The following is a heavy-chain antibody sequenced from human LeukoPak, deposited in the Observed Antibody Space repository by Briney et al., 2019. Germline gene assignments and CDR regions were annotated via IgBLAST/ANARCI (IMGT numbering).Heavy chain of an antibody. CDR1: GVSFNDYY. Sequence: SETLSLTCAVSGVSFNDYYWSWVRQTPGKGLEWIGEINHSGYTNDSPSLKSRVTLSIDTSRKQFSLNLRSVAVADTGIYYCTRMTTGHDYWGQGTLVTVSS. V-gene: IGHV4-34*01. J-gene: IGHJ4*02. CDR2: INHSGYT. D-gene: IGHD4-17*01. CDR3: TRMTTGHDY.